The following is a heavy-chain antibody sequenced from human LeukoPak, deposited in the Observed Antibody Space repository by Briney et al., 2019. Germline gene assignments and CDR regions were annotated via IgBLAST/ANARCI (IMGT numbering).Heavy chain of an antibody. CDR1: GGSISSGSYY. V-gene: IGHV4-61*02. J-gene: IGHJ3*02. CDR2: IYTSGST. CDR3: ARDPPVAAFDI. Sequence: SQTLSLTCTVSGGSISSGSYYWSWIRQPAGKGLEWIGRIYTSGSTNYNPSLKSRVTISVDTSKNQFSLKLSSVTAADTAVYYCARDPPVAAFDIWGQGTTVTVSS.